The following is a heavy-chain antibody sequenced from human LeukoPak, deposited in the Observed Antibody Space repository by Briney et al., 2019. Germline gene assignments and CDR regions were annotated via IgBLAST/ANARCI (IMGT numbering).Heavy chain of an antibody. V-gene: IGHV1-18*01. J-gene: IGHJ4*02. CDR3: ARGGYCSGGSCFGYFDY. D-gene: IGHD2-15*01. Sequence: VASVKVSCKASGHTFTSYGISWVRQAPGQGLEWMGWISAYNGNTNYAQKLQGRVTMTTDTSTSTAYMELRSLRSDDTAVYYCARGGYCSGGSCFGYFDYWGQGTLVTVSS. CDR1: GHTFTSYG. CDR2: ISAYNGNT.